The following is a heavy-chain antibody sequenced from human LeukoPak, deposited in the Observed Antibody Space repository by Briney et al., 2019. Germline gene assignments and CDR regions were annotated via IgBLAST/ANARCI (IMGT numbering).Heavy chain of an antibody. CDR1: GGSISSYY. J-gene: IGHJ5*02. Sequence: SETLSLTCTVSGGSISSYYWSWIRQPAGKGLEWIGRIYSTGNTNYSPSLKSRVTMSVDTSKNQFSLNLSSVTAADTAVYYCARDRPLDRPGNWFYPWGQGTLVTLSS. CDR3: ARDRPLDRPGNWFYP. CDR2: IYSTGNT. V-gene: IGHV4-4*07. D-gene: IGHD1-1*01.